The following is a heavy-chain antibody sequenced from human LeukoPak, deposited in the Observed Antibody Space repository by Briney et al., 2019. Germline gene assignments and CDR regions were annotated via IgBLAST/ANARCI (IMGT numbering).Heavy chain of an antibody. CDR2: INHSGST. D-gene: IGHD3-3*01. V-gene: IGHV4-34*01. CDR1: GGSFSGYY. CDR3: ARGVSGGITIFGVVPGRFDY. J-gene: IGHJ4*02. Sequence: SETLSLACAVYGGSFSGYYWSWIRQPPGKGLEWIGEINHSGSTNYNPSLKSRVTISVDTSKNQFSLKLSSVTAADTAVYYCARGVSGGITIFGVVPGRFDYWGQGTLVTVSS.